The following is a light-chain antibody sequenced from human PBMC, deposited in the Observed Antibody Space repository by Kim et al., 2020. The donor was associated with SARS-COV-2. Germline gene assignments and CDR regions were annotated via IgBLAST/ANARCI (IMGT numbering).Light chain of an antibody. CDR3: QQYNNWLMYT. V-gene: IGKV3-15*01. J-gene: IGKJ2*01. CDR1: QSVSSN. CDR2: GAS. Sequence: EIVMTQSPATLSVSPGERATLSCRVSQSVSSNLAWYQQKPGQAPRLLIYGASTRATGIPARFSGSGSGTEFTLTISSLQSEDFAVYYCQQYNNWLMYTFGQGTKLEI.